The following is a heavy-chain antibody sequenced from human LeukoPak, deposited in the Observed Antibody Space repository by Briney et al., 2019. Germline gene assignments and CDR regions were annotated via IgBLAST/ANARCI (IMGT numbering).Heavy chain of an antibody. J-gene: IGHJ4*02. D-gene: IGHD2/OR15-2a*01. V-gene: IGHV3-7*01. CDR2: IKEDGSEK. Sequence: GGTLRLSCAASGFTFSSYWMGWFRQAPGRGLEWVANIKEDGSEKNYVDSVKGRFSISRDNAENSLYLQMNSLRVEDTAMYYCARVGAGGGNYFRSYYDRWGQGTLVTVSS. CDR3: ARVGAGGGNYFRSYYDR. CDR1: GFTFSSYW.